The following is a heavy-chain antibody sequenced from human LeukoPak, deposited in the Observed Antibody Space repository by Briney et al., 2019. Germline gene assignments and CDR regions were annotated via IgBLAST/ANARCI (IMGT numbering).Heavy chain of an antibody. CDR1: GYTLTELS. J-gene: IGHJ4*02. Sequence: GASVKVSCKVSGYTLTELSMHWVRQAPGKGLEWMGGFDPEDGETIYAQKFQGRVTMTEDTSTDTAYMELSSLRSEDAAVYYCAATIERITMVRGVPPDYWGQGTLVTVSS. CDR2: FDPEDGET. V-gene: IGHV1-24*01. CDR3: AATIERITMVRGVPPDY. D-gene: IGHD3-10*01.